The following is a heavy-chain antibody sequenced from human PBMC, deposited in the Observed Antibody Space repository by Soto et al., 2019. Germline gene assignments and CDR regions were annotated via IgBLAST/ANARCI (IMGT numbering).Heavy chain of an antibody. CDR3: ARDRSYGLIAY. V-gene: IGHV3-21*01. D-gene: IGHD5-18*01. J-gene: IGHJ4*02. Sequence: PGGSLRLSRAASGFTFSSYSMNWVRQAPEKGLEWVSSISSSSSYIYYADSVKGRFTISRDNAKNSLYLQMNSLRAEDTAVYYCARDRSYGLIAYWGQGTLVTVSS. CDR1: GFTFSSYS. CDR2: ISSSSSYI.